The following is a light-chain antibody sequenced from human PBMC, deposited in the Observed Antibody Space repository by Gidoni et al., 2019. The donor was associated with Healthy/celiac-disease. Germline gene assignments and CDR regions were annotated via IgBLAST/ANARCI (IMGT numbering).Light chain of an antibody. J-gene: IGKJ1*01. V-gene: IGKV1-5*03. CDR2: KAS. CDR1: QSISSW. Sequence: DIHMTQSPSTLSASVGDRVTITCRASQSISSWLAWYQQKPGKAPKLLIYKASSLESGVPSRFSGSGSGTEVTLTISSLQPDDFATYYCQQYNSYAWTFGQGTKVEIK. CDR3: QQYNSYAWT.